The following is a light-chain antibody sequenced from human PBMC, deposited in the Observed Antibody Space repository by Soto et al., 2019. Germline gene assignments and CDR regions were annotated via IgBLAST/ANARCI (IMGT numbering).Light chain of an antibody. CDR1: SSDVGGYNY. CDR3: SSYAGSNNV. J-gene: IGLJ1*01. CDR2: EVN. Sequence: QSALTQPPSASGSPGQSVTISCTGTSSDVGGYNYVSWYQQHPGKAPKLIIYEVNKRPSGVPDRFSGSKSGNTASLAVSGLQVEYEADYYCSSYAGSNNVFGTGTKVTVL. V-gene: IGLV2-8*01.